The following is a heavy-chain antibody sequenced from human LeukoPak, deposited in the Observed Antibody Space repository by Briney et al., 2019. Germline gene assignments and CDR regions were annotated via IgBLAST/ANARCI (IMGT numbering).Heavy chain of an antibody. CDR3: ARDDKWGYFDY. V-gene: IGHV3-30-3*01. CDR2: ISYDGSNK. D-gene: IGHD7-27*01. Sequence: QSGGSLRLSCAASGFTFSSYALHWVRQAPGKGLEWVAVISYDGSNKYYADSVKGRFTISRDNSKNTPYLQMNSLRAEDTAVYYCARDDKWGYFDYWGQGTLVTVSS. CDR1: GFTFSSYA. J-gene: IGHJ4*02.